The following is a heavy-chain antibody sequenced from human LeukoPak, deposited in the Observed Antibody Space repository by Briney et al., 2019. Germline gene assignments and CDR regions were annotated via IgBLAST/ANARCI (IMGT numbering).Heavy chain of an antibody. CDR3: ARASGSGGYYNFDY. Sequence: GASVTVSCKASGYTFIGYYMNWVRQAPGQGREWMGWINPNSGGTNYAQRFQGRVTMTRDTSISTAYLELSRVRSDDTAVYYCARASGSGGYYNFDYWGQGTPVTVSS. J-gene: IGHJ4*02. V-gene: IGHV1-2*02. CDR1: GYTFIGYY. D-gene: IGHD3-10*01. CDR2: INPNSGGT.